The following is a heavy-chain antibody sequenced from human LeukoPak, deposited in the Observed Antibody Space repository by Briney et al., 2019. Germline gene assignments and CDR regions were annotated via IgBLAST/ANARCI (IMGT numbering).Heavy chain of an antibody. J-gene: IGHJ5*02. CDR2: IYYSGST. D-gene: IGHD5-18*01. V-gene: IGHV4-59*01. Sequence: PSETLSLTCTVSGGSISSYYWSWIRQPPGKGLEWIGYIYYSGSTNYNPSLKSRVTISVDTSKNQFSLKLSSVTAADTAVYYCARDFRGYSYGHEWFDPWGQGTLVTVSS. CDR1: GGSISSYY. CDR3: ARDFRGYSYGHEWFDP.